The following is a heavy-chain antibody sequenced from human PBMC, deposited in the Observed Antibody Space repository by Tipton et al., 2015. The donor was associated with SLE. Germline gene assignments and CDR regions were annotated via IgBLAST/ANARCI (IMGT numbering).Heavy chain of an antibody. J-gene: IGHJ6*02. CDR1: GVSTSSSY. V-gene: IGHV4-4*07. CDR3: ARDGTAAGTDYYYGLDV. Sequence: TLSLTCNVSGVSTSSSYWSWIRQPAGKGLEWIGHIYVSGSTTYNPSLESRVTISIDSSKNQFSLRLSSVNAADTAVYYCARDGTAAGTDYYYGLDVWGQGTSVTVSS. D-gene: IGHD6-13*01. CDR2: IYVSGST.